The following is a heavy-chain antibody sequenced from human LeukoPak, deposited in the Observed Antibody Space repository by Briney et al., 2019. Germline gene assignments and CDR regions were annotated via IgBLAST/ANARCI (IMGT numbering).Heavy chain of an antibody. D-gene: IGHD5-24*01. J-gene: IGHJ4*02. CDR1: GFTVSSNF. Sequence: PGGSLRLSCAASGFTVSSNFMNWVRQAPGKGLEWVSVIYGCISTYSADSVKGRFTISRDNTKNSLYLQMNSLRVEDTAVYYCARDGPRLEEIYWGQGNLVTVSS. V-gene: IGHV3-66*01. CDR2: IYGCIST. CDR3: ARDGPRLEEIY.